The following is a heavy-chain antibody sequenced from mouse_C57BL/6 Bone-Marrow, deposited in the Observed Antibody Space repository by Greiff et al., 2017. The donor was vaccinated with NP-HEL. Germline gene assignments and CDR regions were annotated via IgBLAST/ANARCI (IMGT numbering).Heavy chain of an antibody. V-gene: IGHV5-12*01. Sequence: EVKLMESGGGLVQPGGSLKLSCAASGFTFSDYYMYWVRQTPEKRLEWVAYISNGGGSTYYPDTVKGRFTISRDNAKNTLYLQMSRLKSEDTAMYYCARQAYYDYDDYAMDYWGQGTSVTVSS. CDR1: GFTFSDYY. D-gene: IGHD2-4*01. J-gene: IGHJ4*01. CDR2: ISNGGGST. CDR3: ARQAYYDYDDYAMDY.